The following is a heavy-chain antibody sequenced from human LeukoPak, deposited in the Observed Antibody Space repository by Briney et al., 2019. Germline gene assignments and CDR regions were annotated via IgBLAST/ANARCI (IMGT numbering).Heavy chain of an antibody. CDR2: MNPKSGNT. CDR3: ARGSLYYDFWSGYYLIDP. V-gene: IGHV1-8*03. J-gene: IGHJ5*02. D-gene: IGHD3-3*01. CDR1: GYTFTSYD. Sequence: GASVKVSCKASGYTFTSYDINWVRQATGQGLEWMGWMNPKSGNTGYAQKFQGRVTITRNTSISTAYMELSSLRSEDTAVYYCARGSLYYDFWSGYYLIDPWGQGTLVTVSS.